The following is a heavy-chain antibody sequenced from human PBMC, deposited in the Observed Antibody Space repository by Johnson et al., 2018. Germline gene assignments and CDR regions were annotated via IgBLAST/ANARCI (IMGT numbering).Heavy chain of an antibody. CDR1: GGSISSYY. J-gene: IGHJ6*03. D-gene: IGHD3-10*01. CDR2: IYHSGST. V-gene: IGHV4-59*12. Sequence: QVQLQESGPGLVKPSETLSLTCTVSGGSISSYYWSWIRQPPGKGLEWIGEIYHSGSTNYNPSLKSRVTISVDKSKNQFSRKLSSVTAADTAVYYCARVREESGSYYYMDVWGKGTTVTVSS. CDR3: ARVREESGSYYYMDV.